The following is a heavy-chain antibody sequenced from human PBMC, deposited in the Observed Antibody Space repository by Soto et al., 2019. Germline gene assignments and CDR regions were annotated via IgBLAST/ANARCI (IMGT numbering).Heavy chain of an antibody. CDR3: AKDILVEAAAGTGYLFDY. V-gene: IGHV3-30*18. Sequence: PGGSLRLSCAASGFTFSSYGMHWVRQAPGKGLEWVAVISYDGSNKYYADSVKGRFTISRDNSKNTLYLQMNSLRAEDTAVYYCAKDILVEAAAGTGYLFDYWGQGTLVTVSS. D-gene: IGHD6-13*01. CDR2: ISYDGSNK. J-gene: IGHJ4*02. CDR1: GFTFSSYG.